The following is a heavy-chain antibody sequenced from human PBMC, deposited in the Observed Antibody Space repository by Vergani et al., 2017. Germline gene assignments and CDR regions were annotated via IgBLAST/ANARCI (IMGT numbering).Heavy chain of an antibody. CDR1: GFTFSSYS. D-gene: IGHD4/OR15-4a*01. CDR3: ARDPTPYGGGVDY. CDR2: IWYDGSNK. V-gene: IGHV3-33*08. Sequence: VQLVESGGGLVKPGGSLRLSCAASGFTFSSYSMHWVRQAPGKGLEWVAVIWYDGSNKYYADSVKGRFTISRDNSKNTLYLQMNSLRAEDTAVYYCARDPTPYGGGVDYWGQGTLVTVSS. J-gene: IGHJ4*02.